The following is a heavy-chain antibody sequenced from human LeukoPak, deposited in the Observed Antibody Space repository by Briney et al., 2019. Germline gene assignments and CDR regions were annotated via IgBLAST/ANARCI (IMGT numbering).Heavy chain of an antibody. J-gene: IGHJ4*02. D-gene: IGHD6-19*01. Sequence: PGGSLRLSCAASGFTFSSYAMHWVRQAPGKGLEWVAVISYDGSNKYYADSVKGRFTISRDNSKNTLYLQMNSLRAEDTAVYYCASQQWLSEGGQGTLVTVSS. V-gene: IGHV3-30-3*01. CDR1: GFTFSSYA. CDR2: ISYDGSNK. CDR3: ASQQWLSE.